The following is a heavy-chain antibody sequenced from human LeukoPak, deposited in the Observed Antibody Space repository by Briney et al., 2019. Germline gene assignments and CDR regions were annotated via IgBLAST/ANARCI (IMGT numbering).Heavy chain of an antibody. CDR3: ARLWSNGYNFYY. CDR2: IYYSGRT. V-gene: IGHV4-39*01. CDR1: GGSISSSSYY. D-gene: IGHD5-24*01. Sequence: SETLSLTCTVSGGSISSSSYYWGWIRQPPGKGLEWIGTIYYSGRTYYNPSLKSRVTISVDTSKNQFSLKLSSVTAADTAVYYCARLWSNGYNFYYWGQGTLVTVSS. J-gene: IGHJ4*02.